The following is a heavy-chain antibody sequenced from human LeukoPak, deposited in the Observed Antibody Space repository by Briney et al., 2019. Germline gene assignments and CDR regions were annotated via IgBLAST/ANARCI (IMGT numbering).Heavy chain of an antibody. CDR2: IGTAGDT. CDR1: GFTFSSYD. CDR3: AKDQRGGVLRSY. V-gene: IGHV3-13*01. J-gene: IGHJ4*02. D-gene: IGHD4/OR15-4a*01. Sequence: GGSLRLSCAASGFTFSSYDMHWVRQATGKGLEWVSAIGTAGDTYYPGSVKGRFTISRDNSKNTLYLQMNSLRAEDTAVYYCAKDQRGGVLRSYWGQGTLVTVSS.